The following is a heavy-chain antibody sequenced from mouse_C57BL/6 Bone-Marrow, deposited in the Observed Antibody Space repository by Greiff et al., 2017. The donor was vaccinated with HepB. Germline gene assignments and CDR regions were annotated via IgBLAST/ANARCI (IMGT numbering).Heavy chain of an antibody. CDR1: GYAFSSSW. CDR3: ARRHYGSSYVGWYFDV. Sequence: QVQLKESGPELVKPGASVKISCKASGYAFSSSWMNWVKQRPGKGLEWIGRIYPGDGDTNYNGKFKGKATLTADKSSSTAYMQLSSLTSEDSAVYFCARRHYGSSYVGWYFDVWGTGTTVTVSS. D-gene: IGHD1-1*01. J-gene: IGHJ1*03. CDR2: IYPGDGDT. V-gene: IGHV1-82*01.